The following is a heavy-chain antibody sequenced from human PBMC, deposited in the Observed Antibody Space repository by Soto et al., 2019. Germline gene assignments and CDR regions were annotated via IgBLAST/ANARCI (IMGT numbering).Heavy chain of an antibody. CDR2: IIPVFGKA. Sequence: QVQLVQSGAEVKKPGSSVKVSCKASGGSLTNYGVSWVRQAPGQGLEWMGGIIPVFGKANYAQKFQGRVTMAADESKSLVFMDVRSLRSEDTAVYYCAGGGATQLGVTNYYGMGVWGQGTTVTVSS. CDR3: AGGGATQLGVTNYYGMGV. V-gene: IGHV1-69*12. J-gene: IGHJ6*02. CDR1: GGSLTNYG. D-gene: IGHD3-10*01.